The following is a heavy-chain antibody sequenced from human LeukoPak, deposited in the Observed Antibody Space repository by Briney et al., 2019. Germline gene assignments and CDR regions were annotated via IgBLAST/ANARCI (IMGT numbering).Heavy chain of an antibody. D-gene: IGHD5-18*01. CDR3: ARTAMVSYYYYGMDV. V-gene: IGHV1-18*04. J-gene: IGHJ6*02. CDR2: ISAYNGNT. CDR1: GYSFTSYW. Sequence: GESLKISCKGSGYSFTSYWIGWVRQAPGQGLEWMGWISAYNGNTNYAQKLQGRVTMTTDTSTSTAYMELRSLRSDDTAVYYCARTAMVSYYYYGMDVWGQGTTVTVSS.